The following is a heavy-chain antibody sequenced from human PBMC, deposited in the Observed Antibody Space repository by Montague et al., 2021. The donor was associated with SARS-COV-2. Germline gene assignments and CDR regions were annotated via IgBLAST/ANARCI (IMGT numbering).Heavy chain of an antibody. D-gene: IGHD6-25*01. CDR3: ARIIANSSGWGEWFDP. V-gene: IGHV2-70*01. Sequence: PALGKPTQTLTLTCTFSGFSLSTSGMCVSWIRQPPGKALEWLALIAWDDDKYYSTSLKTRLNISKDTSKNQVVLTMTNMDPVDTATYYCARIIANSSGWGEWFDPWGQGTLVTVSS. CDR1: GFSLSTSGMC. J-gene: IGHJ5*02. CDR2: IAWDDDK.